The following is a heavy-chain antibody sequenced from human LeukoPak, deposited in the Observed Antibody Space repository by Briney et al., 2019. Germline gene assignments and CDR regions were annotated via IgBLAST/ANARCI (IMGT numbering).Heavy chain of an antibody. CDR3: ARALGWRLRY. J-gene: IGHJ4*02. CDR1: GGSISSYY. Sequence: SETLSLTCTVSGGSISSYYWSWIRQPPGKGLEWIGYIYYSGSTNYNPSLKSRVTISVDTSKNQFSLKLSSVTAADTAVYYCARALGWRLRYWGQGTLVTVSS. D-gene: IGHD2-21*02. V-gene: IGHV4-59*12. CDR2: IYYSGST.